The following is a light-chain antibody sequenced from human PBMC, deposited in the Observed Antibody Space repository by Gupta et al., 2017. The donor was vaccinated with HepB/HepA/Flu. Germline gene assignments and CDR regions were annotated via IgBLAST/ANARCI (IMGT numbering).Light chain of an antibody. CDR3: QSNDSSRSGWV. CDR1: SSNIGAGYD. V-gene: IGLV1-40*01. Sequence: SVLTQPPSVSGAPGQRVTISCTGSSSNIGAGYDVHWYQQLPGTAPKLLIYGNSNRASGVPDRFSGSKSGTSAALAISGLQAEDEADYYCQSNDSSRSGWVFGGGTKLTVL. J-gene: IGLJ3*02. CDR2: GNS.